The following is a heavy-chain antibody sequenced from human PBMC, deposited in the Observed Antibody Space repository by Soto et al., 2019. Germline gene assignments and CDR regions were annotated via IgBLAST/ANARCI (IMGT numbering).Heavy chain of an antibody. CDR1: GFTFSSYA. CDR3: AKVSDFWSGPFDY. Sequence: PGESLKISFAASGFTFSSYAMSWVRQAPGKGLEWVSAISGSGGSTYYADSVKGRFTISRDNSKNTLYLQMNSLRAEDTAVYYCAKVSDFWSGPFDYWGQGTLVTVSS. V-gene: IGHV3-23*01. J-gene: IGHJ4*02. CDR2: ISGSGGST. D-gene: IGHD3-3*01.